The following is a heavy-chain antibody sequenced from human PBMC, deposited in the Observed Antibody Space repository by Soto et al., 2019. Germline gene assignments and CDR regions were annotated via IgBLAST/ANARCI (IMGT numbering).Heavy chain of an antibody. D-gene: IGHD3-22*01. J-gene: IGHJ4*02. CDR3: ARAPDGSGSYYYFDF. V-gene: IGHV3-7*03. Sequence: EQSRRLSCVASAFSLSNYWMSWVRQAPGKGLQWVANINRDGSEKYYVDSLKGRFTVSRDNAENSLYLEMNTLRAEDTAVYYCARAPDGSGSYYYFDFWSQRTLVIVSS. CDR1: AFSLSNYW. CDR2: INRDGSEK.